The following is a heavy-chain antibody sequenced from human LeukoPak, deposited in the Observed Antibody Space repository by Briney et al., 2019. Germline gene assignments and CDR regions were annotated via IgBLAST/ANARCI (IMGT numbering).Heavy chain of an antibody. CDR3: AREAVAGSRLGAFDI. V-gene: IGHV4-59*11. CDR1: GGSISSHY. Sequence: SETLSLTCTASGGSISSHYWSWIRQPPGKGLEWIGYISYSGSTNYNPSLKSRVTISVDTSINQFSLKLSSVTAADTAVYYCAREAVAGSRLGAFDIWGQGTMVTVSS. CDR2: ISYSGST. J-gene: IGHJ3*02. D-gene: IGHD6-19*01.